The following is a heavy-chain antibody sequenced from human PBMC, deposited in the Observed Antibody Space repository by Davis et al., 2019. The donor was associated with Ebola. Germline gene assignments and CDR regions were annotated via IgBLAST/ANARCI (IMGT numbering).Heavy chain of an antibody. CDR3: TTGSPEIVLMVYARDY. CDR1: GFTFSNAW. J-gene: IGHJ4*02. CDR2: IKSKTDGGTT. V-gene: IGHV3-15*01. D-gene: IGHD2-8*01. Sequence: GGSLRLSCAASGFTFSNAWMSWVRQAPGKGLEWVGRIKSKTDGGTTDYAAPVKGRFTISRDDSKNTLYLQMNSLKTEDTAVYYCTTGSPEIVLMVYARDYWGQGTLVTVSS.